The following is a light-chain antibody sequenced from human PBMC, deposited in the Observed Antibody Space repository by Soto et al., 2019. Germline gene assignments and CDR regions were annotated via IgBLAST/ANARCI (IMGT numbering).Light chain of an antibody. CDR2: LAS. CDR3: QSLNRFPHS. V-gene: IGKV1-9*01. CDR1: QDISSY. Sequence: PLTHSLAAVSATEEDKVTITCRASQDISSYLAWYQQKPGKAPKLLIYLASTLHSGVPSSFSGSGSGTDFSLTISSLQPEDAATYYCQSLNRFPHSFGGGTKVDI. J-gene: IGKJ4*01.